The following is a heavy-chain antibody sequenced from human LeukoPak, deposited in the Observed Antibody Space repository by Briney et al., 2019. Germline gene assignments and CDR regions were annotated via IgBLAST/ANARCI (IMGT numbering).Heavy chain of an antibody. CDR2: IYYSGST. J-gene: IGHJ4*02. V-gene: IGHV4-39*07. CDR3: AVAAAVYYFDY. D-gene: IGHD6-13*01. CDR1: GGSISSSSYY. Sequence: PSETLSLTCTVSGGSISSSSYYWGWIRQPPGKGLEWIGSIYYSGSTYYNPSLKSRVTISVDTSKNQFSLKLSSVTAADTAVYYCAVAAAVYYFDYWGQGTLVTVSS.